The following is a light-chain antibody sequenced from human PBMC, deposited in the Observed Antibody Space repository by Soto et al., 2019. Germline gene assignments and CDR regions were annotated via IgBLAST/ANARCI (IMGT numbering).Light chain of an antibody. CDR2: DVR. Sequence: QSALTQPRSVSGSPGQSVTISCTGTSSDIGGYNYVSWYQQHPGKAPKLMIYDVRKATYRVPDTFSGSKSGNQASLTISGLQAEDEADYYCCSYAGSYTSRFGTGTKVTVL. CDR3: CSYAGSYTSR. J-gene: IGLJ1*01. CDR1: SSDIGGYNY. V-gene: IGLV2-11*01.